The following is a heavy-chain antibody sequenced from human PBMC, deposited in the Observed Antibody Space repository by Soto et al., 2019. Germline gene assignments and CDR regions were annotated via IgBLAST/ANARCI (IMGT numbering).Heavy chain of an antibody. V-gene: IGHV1-46*01. Sequence: ASVKVSCKASGYSFSSHYMHWVKQAPGQGLEWLGIINPTGGSTTYAEKFQGRVTLTTDTSTSTAYMELRSLRSDDTAIYYCARDPHEFWTSYWFDPWGQGTPVTVSS. J-gene: IGHJ5*02. CDR2: INPTGGST. D-gene: IGHD3-3*01. CDR1: GYSFSSHY. CDR3: ARDPHEFWTSYWFDP.